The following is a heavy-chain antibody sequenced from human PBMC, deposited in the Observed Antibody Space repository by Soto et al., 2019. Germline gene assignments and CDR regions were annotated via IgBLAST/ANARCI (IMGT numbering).Heavy chain of an antibody. J-gene: IGHJ6*02. D-gene: IGHD6-25*01. CDR1: GFTFSDNA. V-gene: IGHV3-23*01. CDR3: AKSLSTAVNYGLDV. CDR2: ISDDGDST. Sequence: EVQLLESGGGLVQPGGSLRLSCGASGFTFSDNAMTWVRQAPGKGLEWVSSISDDGDSTYYADSVKGRFAVSRDNSKNTLFLHMTSLGAEDTAVYYCAKSLSTAVNYGLDVWGQGTAVTVSS.